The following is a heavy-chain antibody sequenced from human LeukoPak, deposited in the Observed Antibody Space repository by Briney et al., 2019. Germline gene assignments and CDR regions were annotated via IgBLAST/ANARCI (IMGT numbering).Heavy chain of an antibody. Sequence: RGESLKISCKGSGYSFTTYWIAWVRQMPGRGLEWMGIIYPIDSDTRYSPSFQGQVTISADKSISTAYLQWSGLKASDTAMYYCARAMGPTNPFDYWGQGTLVTVSS. D-gene: IGHD1-26*01. CDR3: ARAMGPTNPFDY. CDR1: GYSFTTYW. J-gene: IGHJ4*02. CDR2: IYPIDSDT. V-gene: IGHV5-51*01.